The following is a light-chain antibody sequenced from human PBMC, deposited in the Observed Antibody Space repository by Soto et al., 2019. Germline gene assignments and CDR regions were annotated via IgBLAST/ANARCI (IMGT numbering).Light chain of an antibody. CDR1: QRVSSN. J-gene: IGKJ1*01. CDR3: QHYNNWPPWT. V-gene: IGKV3-15*01. CDR2: GAS. Sequence: EIVMTQSPATRSVSPGERATLSCRASQRVSSNLAWYQQKPGQAPRLLIYGASTRATGIPARFSGSGSGTEFTLTISSLQSEDFAIYYCQHYNNWPPWTFGQGTKVEIK.